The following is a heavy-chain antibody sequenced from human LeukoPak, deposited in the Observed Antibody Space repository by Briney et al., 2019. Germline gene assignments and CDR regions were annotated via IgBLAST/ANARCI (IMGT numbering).Heavy chain of an antibody. D-gene: IGHD4-17*01. CDR3: ATATPNIDYGIIEGFDY. Sequence: ASETLSLTCAVYGGSFSGYYRSWIRQPPGKGLESVGEINHSGRTNYNPALKSRATKSVDTSNNQSSLKVSSVQAAGTAVNFCATATPNIDYGIIEGFDYWGQGTLVTVSS. CDR2: INHSGRT. CDR1: GGSFSGYY. J-gene: IGHJ4*02. V-gene: IGHV4-34*01.